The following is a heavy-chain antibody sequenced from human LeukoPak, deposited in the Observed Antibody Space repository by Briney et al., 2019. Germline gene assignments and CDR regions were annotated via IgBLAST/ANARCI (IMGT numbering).Heavy chain of an antibody. CDR1: GGTFSNYA. J-gene: IGHJ3*02. CDR3: ARCSDIVATIYCAFDI. CDR2: IIPIFGTA. Sequence: SVKVSCKASGGTFSNYAISWVRQAPGQGLEWMGGIIPIFGTANYAQKFQGRVTITADKSTSTAYMELSSLRSEDTAVYYCARCSDIVATIYCAFDIWGQGTMVTVSS. D-gene: IGHD5-12*01. V-gene: IGHV1-69*06.